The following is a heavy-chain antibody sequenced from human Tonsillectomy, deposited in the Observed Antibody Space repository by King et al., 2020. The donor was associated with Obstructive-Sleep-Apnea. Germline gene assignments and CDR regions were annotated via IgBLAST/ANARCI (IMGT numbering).Heavy chain of an antibody. CDR3: ARHRGVEDYGGYGDYFDY. V-gene: IGHV4-59*08. CDR1: GGSISNYY. J-gene: IGHJ4*02. D-gene: IGHD5-12*01. Sequence: VQLQESGPGLVKPSETLSLTCTVSGGSISNYYWSWIRQPPGKGLEWIGYMYYSGNTNFNPSLNIRVTISADTSKIQFSLRLSSVTAADTAIYYCARHRGVEDYGGYGDYFDYWGQGTLVTVSS. CDR2: MYYSGNT.